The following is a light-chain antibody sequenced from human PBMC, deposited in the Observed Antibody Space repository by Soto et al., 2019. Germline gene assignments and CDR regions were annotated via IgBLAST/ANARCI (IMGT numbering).Light chain of an antibody. V-gene: IGLV2-11*01. J-gene: IGLJ2*01. CDR3: CSYAGSYSLV. CDR1: SSDVGGYNY. Sequence: QSALTQPRSVSGSPGQSVTISCTWTSSDVGGYNYVSWHQQHPGKAPKLMIYDVTKRPSGVPDRFSGSKSGNTASLTISGLQSEDEADYYCCSYAGSYSLVFGGGTKLTV. CDR2: DVT.